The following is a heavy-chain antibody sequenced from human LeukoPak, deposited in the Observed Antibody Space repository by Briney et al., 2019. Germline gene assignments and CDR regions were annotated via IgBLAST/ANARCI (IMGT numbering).Heavy chain of an antibody. D-gene: IGHD3-22*01. V-gene: IGHV1-2*02. J-gene: IGHJ3*02. Sequence: ASVKVSCKASGYTFTGYYMHWVRQAPGQGLEWMGWINPNSGGTNYAQKFQGRVTMTRDTSISTAYMELSRLRSDDTAVYYCARRLFSYYYDSSGSLWAFDIWGQGTMVTVSS. CDR3: ARRLFSYYYDSSGSLWAFDI. CDR1: GYTFTGYY. CDR2: INPNSGGT.